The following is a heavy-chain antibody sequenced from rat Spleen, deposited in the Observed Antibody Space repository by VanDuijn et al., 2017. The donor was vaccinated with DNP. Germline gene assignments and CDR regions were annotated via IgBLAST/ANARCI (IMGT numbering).Heavy chain of an antibody. V-gene: IGHV5-50*01. D-gene: IGHD1-3*01. J-gene: IGHJ2*01. CDR2: IYYDSSKM. Sequence: EVQLVESGGGLVQPGRSLKVSCAASGFTFSDYNMAWVRQAPKKGLEWIAMIYYDSSKMYYVDTVKGRFTISRDNSKNTLYLEMNSLQTEDTALYFCARNYDHYGYFDYWGQGVMVTVSS. CDR3: ARNYDHYGYFDY. CDR1: GFTFSDYN.